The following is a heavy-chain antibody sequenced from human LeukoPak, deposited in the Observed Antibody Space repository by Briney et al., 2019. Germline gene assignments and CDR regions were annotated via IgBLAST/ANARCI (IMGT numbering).Heavy chain of an antibody. CDR2: MLNDGVSK. CDR1: GFTFANAG. D-gene: IGHD3-22*01. V-gene: IGHV3-33*01. J-gene: IGHJ4*02. Sequence: PGMSLRLSCAASGFTFANAGMHWVRQAPGKGLEWVALMLNDGVSKFYADSVRGRFTISRDNSKNTLYLQMNSLRAEDTAVYYCYYYDSSGYYSFDYWGQGTLVTVSS. CDR3: YYYDSSGYYSFDY.